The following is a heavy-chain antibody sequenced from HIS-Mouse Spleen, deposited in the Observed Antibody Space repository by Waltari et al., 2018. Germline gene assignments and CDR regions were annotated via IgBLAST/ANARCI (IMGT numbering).Heavy chain of an antibody. J-gene: IGHJ4*02. CDR1: GGSISSSSYY. V-gene: IGHV4-39*07. CDR2: IYYSGST. D-gene: IGHD1-26*01. CDR3: ARDRELYFDY. Sequence: QLQLQESGPGLVKPSEHLSLTCTVPGGSISSSSYYWGWIRQPPGKGLEWIGSIYYSGSTYYNPSLKSRVTISVDTSKNQFSLKLSSVTAADTAVYYCARDRELYFDYWGQGTLVTVSS.